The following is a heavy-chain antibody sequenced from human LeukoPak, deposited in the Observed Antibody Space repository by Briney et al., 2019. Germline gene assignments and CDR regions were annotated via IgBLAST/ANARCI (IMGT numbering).Heavy chain of an antibody. CDR2: IYYSGST. D-gene: IGHD3-10*01. J-gene: IGHJ5*02. CDR1: GGSISSGGYY. V-gene: IGHV4-31*03. CDR3: ARETMVRGVSP. Sequence: SETLSLTCTVSGGSISSGGYYWSWIRQHPGKGLEWIGYIYYSGSTYYNPSPKSRVTISVDTSKNQFSLKLSSVTAADTAVYYCARETMVRGVSPWGQGTLVTVSS.